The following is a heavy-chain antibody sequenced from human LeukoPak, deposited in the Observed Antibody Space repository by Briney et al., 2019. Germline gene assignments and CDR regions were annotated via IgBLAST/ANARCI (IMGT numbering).Heavy chain of an antibody. CDR1: GGSISSDDYC. V-gene: IGHV4-31*03. D-gene: IGHD5-24*01. Sequence: PSETLSLTCSVSGGSISSDDYCWNWIRQHPGKGLEWIGYIYYSGSTYYNPSLKSRVALSVDTSKNQFSLKLSSLTAADTAVYYCAKSREEIRGLDAFDIWGQGTMVTVSS. CDR3: AKSREEIRGLDAFDI. J-gene: IGHJ3*02. CDR2: IYYSGST.